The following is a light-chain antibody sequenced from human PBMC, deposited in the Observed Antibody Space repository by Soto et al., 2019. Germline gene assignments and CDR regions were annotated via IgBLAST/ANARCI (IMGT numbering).Light chain of an antibody. J-gene: IGKJ2*01. Sequence: EIVMTQSPATLSVSPGERATLSCRASQSISSNLAWYQQKPGLAPRLLIYDASTRATGVPARFSGSGSGTEFTLTISSLQSEDFAIYYCQQYNNWPPEYTFGQGTKLQIK. CDR1: QSISSN. V-gene: IGKV3-15*01. CDR3: QQYNNWPPEYT. CDR2: DAS.